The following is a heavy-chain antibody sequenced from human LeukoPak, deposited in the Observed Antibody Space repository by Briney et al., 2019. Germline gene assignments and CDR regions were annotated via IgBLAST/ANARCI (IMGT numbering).Heavy chain of an antibody. CDR1: GGTFSSYA. CDR2: INAGNGNT. V-gene: IGHV1-3*01. CDR3: ARDYGRIAAPPRLYFDY. Sequence: ASVKVSCKASGGTFSSYAISWVRQAPGQRLEWMGWINAGNGNTKYSQKFQGRVTITRDTSASTAYMELSSLRSEDTAVYYCARDYGRIAAPPRLYFDYWGQGTLVTVSS. J-gene: IGHJ4*02. D-gene: IGHD2-15*01.